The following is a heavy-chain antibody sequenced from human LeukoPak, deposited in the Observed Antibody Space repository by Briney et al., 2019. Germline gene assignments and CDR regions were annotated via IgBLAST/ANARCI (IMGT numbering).Heavy chain of an antibody. CDR2: IKEDGSEK. Sequence: PGGSLRLSCAASGFTFSSYWMSWVRQAPGKGLEWVANIKEDGSEKYYVDSVKGRFTISRDNAKNSLYLQMNSLRAEDTAMFYCARDYGGNSVYWGQGTLVTVSS. CDR1: GFTFSSYW. CDR3: ARDYGGNSVY. V-gene: IGHV3-7*01. J-gene: IGHJ4*02. D-gene: IGHD4-23*01.